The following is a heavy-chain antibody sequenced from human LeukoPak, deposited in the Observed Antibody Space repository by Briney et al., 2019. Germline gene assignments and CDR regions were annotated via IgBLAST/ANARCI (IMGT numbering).Heavy chain of an antibody. D-gene: IGHD7-27*01. J-gene: IGHJ4*02. Sequence: PGGSLRLSCVASGFTLSSYAMSWVRQAPGKGMEWVSDISGSGGSTYYADSVKGRFTISRDNSKNTLYLQMNSLRAEDTAVYYCAKVLKLGSYYFDCWGQGTLVTVSS. V-gene: IGHV3-23*01. CDR3: AKVLKLGSYYFDC. CDR1: GFTLSSYA. CDR2: ISGSGGST.